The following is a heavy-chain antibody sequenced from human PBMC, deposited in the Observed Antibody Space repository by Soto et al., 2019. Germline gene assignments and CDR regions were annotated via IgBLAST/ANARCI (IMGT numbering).Heavy chain of an antibody. V-gene: IGHV1-69*13. CDR2: IIPIFGTA. Sequence: SVKVSCKASGGTFSSYAISWVRQAPGQGLEWMGGIIPIFGTANYAQKFQGRVTITADESTSTAYMELSSLRSEDTAVYYCVSDAEYSSSSSAPWGQGTLVTVSS. D-gene: IGHD6-6*01. CDR1: GGTFSSYA. J-gene: IGHJ5*02. CDR3: VSDAEYSSSSSAP.